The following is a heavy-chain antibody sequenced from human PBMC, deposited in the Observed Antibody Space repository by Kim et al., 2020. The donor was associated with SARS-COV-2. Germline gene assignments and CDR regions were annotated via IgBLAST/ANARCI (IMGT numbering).Heavy chain of an antibody. Sequence: GGSLRLSCAASGFTFSNAWMSWVRQAPGKGLEWVGRIKSKTDGGTTDYAAPVKGRFTISRDDSKNTLYLQMNSLKTEDTAVYYCTTVYNTLTRIAARPLPDYWGQGTLVTVSS. J-gene: IGHJ4*02. CDR2: IKSKTDGGTT. CDR3: TTVYNTLTRIAARPLPDY. V-gene: IGHV3-15*01. CDR1: GFTFSNAW. D-gene: IGHD6-6*01.